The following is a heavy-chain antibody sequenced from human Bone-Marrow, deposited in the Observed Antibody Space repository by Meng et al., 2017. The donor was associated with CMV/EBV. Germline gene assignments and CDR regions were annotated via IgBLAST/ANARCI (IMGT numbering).Heavy chain of an antibody. CDR3: ARTESSSPHFDY. CDR2: INQDGSER. D-gene: IGHD6-6*01. CDR1: GFIFSSYW. Sequence: GESLKISCAASGFIFSSYWMTWVRQAPGKGLEWVANINQDGSERKYVDSVKGRFTISRDNARDSLYLQMNSLRAEDTAVYYCARTESSSPHFDYWGQGTLVTVSS. V-gene: IGHV3-7*01. J-gene: IGHJ4*02.